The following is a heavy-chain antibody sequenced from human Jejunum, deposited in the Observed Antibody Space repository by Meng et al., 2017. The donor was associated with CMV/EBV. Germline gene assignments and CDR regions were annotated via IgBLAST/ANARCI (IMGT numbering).Heavy chain of an antibody. J-gene: IGHJ5*02. Sequence: SGYTFIDHFMHWVRQAPGQGLEWMGWINPNNGDTSYARKFQGRVTMTRDKSITTVYMDLNRLTSDDTAFYYCGRGVGSIDPRFDPWGQGTLVTVSS. D-gene: IGHD1-26*01. CDR3: GRGVGSIDPRFDP. CDR2: INPNNGDT. V-gene: IGHV1-2*02. CDR1: GYTFIDHF.